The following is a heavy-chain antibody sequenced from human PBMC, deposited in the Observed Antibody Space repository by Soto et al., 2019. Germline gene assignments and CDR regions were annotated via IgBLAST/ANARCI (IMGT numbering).Heavy chain of an antibody. D-gene: IGHD5-12*01. CDR1: GFTFSTYT. CDR2: ISRSSNYI. J-gene: IGHJ4*02. CDR3: AKVNLLATINYFDY. V-gene: IGHV3-21*01. Sequence: EVQLVESGGGLVKPGGSLRLSCVASGFTFSTYTMNWVRQAPGKGLEWVSSISRSSNYIYYADSVKGRFTISRDNAKNSLYLQMDSLRAEDTAVYYCAKVNLLATINYFDYWGQGTLVTVSS.